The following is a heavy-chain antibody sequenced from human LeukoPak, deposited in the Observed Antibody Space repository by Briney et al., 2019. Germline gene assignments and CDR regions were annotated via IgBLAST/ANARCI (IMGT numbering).Heavy chain of an antibody. CDR1: GGSISSGNYY. Sequence: SETLSLTCTVSGGSISSGNYYWSWIRQPPGKGLEWIGYMYYSGSTYYNPSLKSRATISVDTSKNQFSLKLSSVTAADTAVYYCARPYYYDSRIDPWGQGTLVTVSS. CDR3: ARPYYYDSRIDP. CDR2: MYYSGST. D-gene: IGHD3-22*01. J-gene: IGHJ5*02. V-gene: IGHV4-30-4*01.